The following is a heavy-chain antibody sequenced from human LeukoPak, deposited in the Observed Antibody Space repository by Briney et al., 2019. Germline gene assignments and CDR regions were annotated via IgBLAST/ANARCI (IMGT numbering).Heavy chain of an antibody. Sequence: GGSLRLSCAASGFTFDDYAMHWVRQAPGKGLEWVSGISWNSGSIGYADSVKGRFTISRDNAKNSLYLQMNSLRAEDTAVYYCARISCSGGSCYTGENSPFDYWGQGTLVTVSS. J-gene: IGHJ4*02. CDR3: ARISCSGGSCYTGENSPFDY. CDR2: ISWNSGSI. V-gene: IGHV3-9*01. CDR1: GFTFDDYA. D-gene: IGHD2-15*01.